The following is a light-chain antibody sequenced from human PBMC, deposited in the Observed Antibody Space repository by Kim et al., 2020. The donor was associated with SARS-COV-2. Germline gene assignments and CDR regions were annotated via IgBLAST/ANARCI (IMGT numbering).Light chain of an antibody. Sequence: LSPGERATLSRRASQSVSSNLAWYQQKPGQAPRLLIDGAPNRATGIPARCSGGGSGTDFTLTISSLEPEDFAVYYCQQRNNWPLSFGGGTKVDIK. CDR2: GAP. CDR3: QQRNNWPLS. V-gene: IGKV3-11*01. CDR1: QSVSSN. J-gene: IGKJ4*01.